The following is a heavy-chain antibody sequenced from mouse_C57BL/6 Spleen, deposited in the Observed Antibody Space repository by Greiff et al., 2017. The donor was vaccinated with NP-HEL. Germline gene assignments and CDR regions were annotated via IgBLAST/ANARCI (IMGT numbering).Heavy chain of an antibody. CDR3: AGEDYYEFAY. D-gene: IGHD1-1*01. Sequence: QVQLKESGPGLVAPSQSLSISCTVSGFSLTSYGVDWVRQSPGKGLEWLGVICGVGSTNYNSALKSRMSISKDNSKCQVFLQMNSLQTDDTAMYYCAGEDYYEFAYWGQGTLVTVSA. V-gene: IGHV2-6*01. CDR1: GFSLTSYG. J-gene: IGHJ3*01. CDR2: ICGVGST.